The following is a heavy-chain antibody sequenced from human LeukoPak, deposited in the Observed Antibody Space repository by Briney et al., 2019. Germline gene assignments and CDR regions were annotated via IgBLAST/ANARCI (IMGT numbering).Heavy chain of an antibody. CDR1: GFTFSSYG. D-gene: IGHD6-13*01. J-gene: IGHJ4*02. CDR2: IWYDGSNK. CDR3: ARQLGGLDY. Sequence: GRSLRLSCAASGFTFSSYGMHWVRQAPGKGLEWVAVIWYDGSNKYYADSVKGRFTISRDNSKNTLYLQMSSLRAEDTAVYYCARQLGGLDYWGQGTLVTVSS. V-gene: IGHV3-33*01.